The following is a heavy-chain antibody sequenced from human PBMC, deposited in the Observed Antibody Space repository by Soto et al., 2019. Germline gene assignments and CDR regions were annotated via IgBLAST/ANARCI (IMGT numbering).Heavy chain of an antibody. CDR2: IHSSGST. D-gene: IGHD4-17*01. CDR1: GGSVSSGNYF. J-gene: IGHJ6*02. CDR3: AILTKPTAVTTAFRGGYGLDV. Sequence: ETLSLTCTVPGGSVSSGNYFWSWIRPPPGKGLEWLGYIHSSGSTNYNPSLKSRVTISVDTCRNQFSLKLTSVTAADTAVYYCAILTKPTAVTTAFRGGYGLDVWGQGTTVTVSS. V-gene: IGHV4-61*01.